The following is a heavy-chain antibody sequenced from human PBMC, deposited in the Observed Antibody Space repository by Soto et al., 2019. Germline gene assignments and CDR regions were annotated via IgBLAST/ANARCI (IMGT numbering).Heavy chain of an antibody. D-gene: IGHD6-13*01. CDR2: INPNSGGT. J-gene: IGHJ6*02. CDR3: AREGGAAAISYYYYGMDV. V-gene: IGHV1-2*04. CDR1: GYTFTGYY. Sequence: ASVKVSCKASGYTFTGYYMHWVRQAPGQGLEWMGWINPNSGGTNYAQKFQGWVTMTRDTSISTAYMELSRLRSDDTALYYFAREGGAAAISYYYYGMDVWGQGTTVTVSS.